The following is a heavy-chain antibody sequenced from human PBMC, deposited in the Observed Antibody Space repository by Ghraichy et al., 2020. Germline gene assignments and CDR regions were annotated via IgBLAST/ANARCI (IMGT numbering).Heavy chain of an antibody. Sequence: SETLSLTCTVSGGSISSSSYYWGWIRQPPGKGLEWIGSIYYSGSTYYNPSLKSRVTISVDTSKNQFSLKLSSVTAADTAVYYCARLVRRKSSGWYLVYYYGMDVWGQGTTVTVSS. CDR2: IYYSGST. J-gene: IGHJ6*02. V-gene: IGHV4-39*01. CDR3: ARLVRRKSSGWYLVYYYGMDV. D-gene: IGHD6-19*01. CDR1: GGSISSSSYY.